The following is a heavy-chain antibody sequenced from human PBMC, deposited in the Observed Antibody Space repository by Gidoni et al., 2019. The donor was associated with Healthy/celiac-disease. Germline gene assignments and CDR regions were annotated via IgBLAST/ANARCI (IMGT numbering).Heavy chain of an antibody. D-gene: IGHD3-3*01. Sequence: QVPLQESGPGLVTPSATLSLTCPFSGGSVRSGSYYWSWIRQPPGKGLEWIGYIYYSGSTNYNPSLKSRVTISVDTSKNQFSLKLSSVTAADTAVYYCARKYDFWSGYSTPDYWGQGTLVTVSS. CDR2: IYYSGST. CDR3: ARKYDFWSGYSTPDY. J-gene: IGHJ4*02. V-gene: IGHV4-61*01. CDR1: GGSVRSGSYY.